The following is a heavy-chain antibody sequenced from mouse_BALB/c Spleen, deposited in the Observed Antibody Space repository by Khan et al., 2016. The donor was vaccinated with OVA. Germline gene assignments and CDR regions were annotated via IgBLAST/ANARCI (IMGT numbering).Heavy chain of an antibody. J-gene: IGHJ1*01. CDR3: ASNGNYWYFDV. V-gene: IGHV9-3-1*01. D-gene: IGHD2-1*01. CDR2: INTYTGEP. CDR1: GYTFTNYG. Sequence: QIQLVQSGPELKKPGETVKISCKASGYTFTNYGMNWVKQAPGKGLKWMGWINTYTGEPTYADDFKGRFAFSLETSASTAYLQINNLKNEDTATYFCASNGNYWYFDVWGAGTTVIVSS.